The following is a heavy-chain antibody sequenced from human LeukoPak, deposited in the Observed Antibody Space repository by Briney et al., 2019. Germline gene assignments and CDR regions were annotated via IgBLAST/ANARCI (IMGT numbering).Heavy chain of an antibody. V-gene: IGHV3-30*02. CDR1: GFTFSSYG. CDR2: IRNDGSNK. Sequence: GGSLRLSCAASGFTFSSYGMHWVRQAPGKGLEWVAVIRNDGSNKYYADSVKGRFTISRDNSKNTLYLQMNSLRAEDTAVYYCANNVWEQRGGVDYWGQGTLVTVSS. D-gene: IGHD1-26*01. CDR3: ANNVWEQRGGVDY. J-gene: IGHJ4*02.